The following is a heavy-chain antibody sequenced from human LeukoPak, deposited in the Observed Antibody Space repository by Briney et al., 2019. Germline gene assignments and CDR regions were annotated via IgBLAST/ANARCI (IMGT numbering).Heavy chain of an antibody. J-gene: IGHJ4*02. V-gene: IGHV1-2*02. Sequence: ASVKVSCKASGYTFTGYYMHWVRQAPGQGLEWMGWINPNSGGTNYAQKFQGRVTMTRDTSISTAYMELSRLRSDDTAVYYCARSPFYYDFWSGLDYWGQGTLVTVPS. D-gene: IGHD3-3*01. CDR2: INPNSGGT. CDR3: ARSPFYYDFWSGLDY. CDR1: GYTFTGYY.